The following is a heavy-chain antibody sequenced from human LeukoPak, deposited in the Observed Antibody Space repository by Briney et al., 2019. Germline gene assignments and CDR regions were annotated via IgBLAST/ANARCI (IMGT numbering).Heavy chain of an antibody. J-gene: IGHJ1*01. V-gene: IGHV4-31*03. D-gene: IGHD2-15*01. CDR3: ARDAVGGLDS. Sequence: PSETLSLTCTVSGGSINTSGYYWGWIRQHPGKGLEWIGYIYYSGSTYYNPSLKSRVTISVDTSKNQFSLKLSSVTAADTAVYYCARDAVGGLDSWGQGTLVTVSS. CDR1: GGSINTSGYY. CDR2: IYYSGST.